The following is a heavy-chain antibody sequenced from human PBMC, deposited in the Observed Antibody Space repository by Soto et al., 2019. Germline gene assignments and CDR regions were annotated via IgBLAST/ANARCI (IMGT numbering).Heavy chain of an antibody. CDR1: GVSIDSTDYY. CDR2: ISYSGTS. CDR3: ARQWGTDAFDI. Sequence: PSETLSLTCTVSGVSIDSTDYYWSWIRQPPGKGLEWIGYISYSGTSYYNPSLNSRVTISVDTSRNQFSLKLSSVTAADTAVYYCARQWGTDAFDIWGQGTMVTVSS. V-gene: IGHV4-30-4*01. D-gene: IGHD2-8*01. J-gene: IGHJ3*02.